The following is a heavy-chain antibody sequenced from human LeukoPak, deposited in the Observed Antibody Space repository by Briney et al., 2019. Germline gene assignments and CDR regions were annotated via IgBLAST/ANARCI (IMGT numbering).Heavy chain of an antibody. CDR2: IGSFGTNI. D-gene: IGHD5-12*01. J-gene: IGHJ4*02. V-gene: IGHV3-48*03. CDR1: GFTFSSYE. CDR3: AKVATEAYYFDY. Sequence: PGGSLRLSCAASGFTFSSYEMNWVRQAPGKGLEGVSYIGSFGTNISSADSAEGRFTISRDNAKSSLYLQMSSLRAEDTAVYYCAKVATEAYYFDYWGQGTLVTVSS.